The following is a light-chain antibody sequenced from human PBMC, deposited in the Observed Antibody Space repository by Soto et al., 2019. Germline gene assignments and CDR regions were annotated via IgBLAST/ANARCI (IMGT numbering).Light chain of an antibody. CDR3: CSYAGSYTYV. CDR2: DVS. Sequence: QSVLTQPRSVSGSPGQSVTISCTGTSSDVGGYNYVSWYQQHPGKAPELMIYDVSQRPSGVPDRFSGSRSGNTASLTISGLQAEDEADYYCCSYAGSYTYVFGPGTKVTVL. J-gene: IGLJ1*01. V-gene: IGLV2-11*01. CDR1: SSDVGGYNY.